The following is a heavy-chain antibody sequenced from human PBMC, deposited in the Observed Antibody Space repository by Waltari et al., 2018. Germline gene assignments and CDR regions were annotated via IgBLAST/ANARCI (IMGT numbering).Heavy chain of an antibody. CDR2: IYTSGST. J-gene: IGHJ3*02. D-gene: IGHD3-22*01. V-gene: IGHV4-4*07. CDR1: GGSISRYY. Sequence: QVQLQESGPGLVKPSETLSLTCTVPGGSISRYYRSWIRQAAGKGLEWIGRIYTSGSTNYNPSLKSRVTMSVDTSKNQFSLKLSSVTAADTAVYYCARDDSSGSWAFDIWGQGTMVTVSS. CDR3: ARDDSSGSWAFDI.